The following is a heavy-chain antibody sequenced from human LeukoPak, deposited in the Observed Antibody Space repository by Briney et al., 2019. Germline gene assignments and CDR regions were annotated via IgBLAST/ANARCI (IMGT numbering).Heavy chain of an antibody. J-gene: IGHJ4*02. V-gene: IGHV3-7*01. Sequence: PGGSLRLSCAASGLTVSSNYMSWVRQAPGKGLEWVANIKQDGSEKYYVDSVKGRFTISRDNSRNTLYLQMGSLRAEDMAVYYCARDAGYVRFDFWGQGTLATVSS. CDR3: ARDAGYVRFDF. D-gene: IGHD5-18*01. CDR1: GLTVSSNY. CDR2: IKQDGSEK.